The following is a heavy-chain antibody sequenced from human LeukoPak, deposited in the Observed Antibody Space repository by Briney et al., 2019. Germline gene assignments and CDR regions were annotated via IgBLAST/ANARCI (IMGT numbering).Heavy chain of an antibody. J-gene: IGHJ4*02. CDR3: ARDRRPSVYGGLDN. CDR1: GFTFSDHC. CDR2: IGGSGSPI. D-gene: IGHD4/OR15-4a*01. V-gene: IGHV3-11*04. Sequence: GGSLRLSCAASGFTFSDHCMSWIRQAPGKGLEWVSYIGGSGSPIYYADSVKGRFTISRDNAKNSLFLQMDSLRAEDTAVYYCARDRRPSVYGGLDNWGQGTLVTVSS.